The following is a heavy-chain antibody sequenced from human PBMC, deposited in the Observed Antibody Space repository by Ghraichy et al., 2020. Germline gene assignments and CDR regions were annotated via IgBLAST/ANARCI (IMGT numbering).Heavy chain of an antibody. D-gene: IGHD3-10*01. CDR1: GGSISSYY. V-gene: IGHV4-59*01. CDR3: ARVGSWFGGDAFDI. Sequence: SLSLTCTVSGGSISSYYWSWIRQPPGKGLEWIGYIYYSGSTNYNPSLKSRVTISVDTSKNQFSLKLSSVTAADTAVYYCARVGSWFGGDAFDIWGQGTMVTVSS. J-gene: IGHJ3*02. CDR2: IYYSGST.